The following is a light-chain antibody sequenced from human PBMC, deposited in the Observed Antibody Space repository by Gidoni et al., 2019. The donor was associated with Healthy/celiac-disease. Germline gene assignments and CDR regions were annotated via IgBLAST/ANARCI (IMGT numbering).Light chain of an antibody. J-gene: IGKJ4*01. CDR2: DAS. Sequence: EMMLTQSPATLSLCPGERATLPCRASQSVSSDLAWYQQKPGQAPRLLIYDASNRATGIPARFSGSGSGTDFTLTISSLEPEDFAVYYCQQRSNWPLTFGGGTKVEIK. CDR3: QQRSNWPLT. CDR1: QSVSSD. V-gene: IGKV3-11*01.